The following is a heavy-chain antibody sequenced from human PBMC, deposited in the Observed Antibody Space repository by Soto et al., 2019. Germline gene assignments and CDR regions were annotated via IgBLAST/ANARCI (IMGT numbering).Heavy chain of an antibody. CDR2: ISYDGSNK. CDR1: GFTFSSYG. Sequence: AGGSLRLSCAASGFTFSSYGMHWVRQAPGKGLEWVAVISYDGSNKYYADSVKGRFTISRDNSKNTLYLQMNSLRAEDTAVYYCAKAQKGGYCSSTSCEPFDYWGQGTLVTVSS. V-gene: IGHV3-30*18. D-gene: IGHD2-2*01. J-gene: IGHJ4*02. CDR3: AKAQKGGYCSSTSCEPFDY.